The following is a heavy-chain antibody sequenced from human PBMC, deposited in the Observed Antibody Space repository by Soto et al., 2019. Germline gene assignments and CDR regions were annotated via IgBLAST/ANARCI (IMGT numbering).Heavy chain of an antibody. Sequence: PSETLSLTCTVSGGSISSYYWSWIRQPAGKGLEWIGRIYTSGSTNYNPSLKNRVTMSVDTSKNQFSLKLSSVTAADTAVYYCAREVVPAATDYYYGMDVWGQGTTVTVSS. V-gene: IGHV4-4*07. CDR2: IYTSGST. D-gene: IGHD2-2*01. CDR1: GGSISSYY. CDR3: AREVVPAATDYYYGMDV. J-gene: IGHJ6*02.